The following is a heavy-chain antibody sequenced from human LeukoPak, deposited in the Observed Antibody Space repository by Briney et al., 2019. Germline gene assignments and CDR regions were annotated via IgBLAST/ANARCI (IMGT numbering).Heavy chain of an antibody. J-gene: IGHJ5*02. CDR1: GGSISSYY. CDR2: IYYSGST. V-gene: IGHV4-59*01. Sequence: SETLSLTCTVSGGSISSYYWSWIRQPPGKGLEWIGYIYYSGSTNYNPSLKSRVTISVATSKNQFSLKLSSVTAADTAVYYCASGGSGSSNWFDPWGQGTLVTVSS. CDR3: ASGGSGSSNWFDP. D-gene: IGHD3-10*01.